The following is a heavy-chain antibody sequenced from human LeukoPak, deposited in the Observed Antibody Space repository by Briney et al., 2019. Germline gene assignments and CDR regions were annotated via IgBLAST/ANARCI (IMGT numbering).Heavy chain of an antibody. Sequence: GESLKISCTGSGYSFTSYWIGWVRQMPGKGLEWMGIIYPGDSDTRYSPSFQGQVTISADKSISTAYLQWSSLKASDTAMYYCARRSLTTFGGVIGYDNWFDPWGQGTLVTVSS. V-gene: IGHV5-51*01. CDR2: IYPGDSDT. CDR3: ARRSLTTFGGVIGYDNWFDP. D-gene: IGHD3-16*02. J-gene: IGHJ5*02. CDR1: GYSFTSYW.